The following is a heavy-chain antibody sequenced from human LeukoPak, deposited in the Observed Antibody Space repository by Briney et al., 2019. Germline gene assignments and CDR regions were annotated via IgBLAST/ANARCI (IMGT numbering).Heavy chain of an antibody. Sequence: GGSLRLSCAASGFTFSSYSMNWVRQAPGKGLEWVSYISSSSSSTIYYADSVKARFTISRDSAKNSLYLQMNSLRDEDTAVYYCARERRGYCSSTSCLNWFDPWGQGTLVTVSS. CDR2: ISSSSSSTI. J-gene: IGHJ5*02. D-gene: IGHD2-2*01. CDR3: ARERRGYCSSTSCLNWFDP. V-gene: IGHV3-48*02. CDR1: GFTFSSYS.